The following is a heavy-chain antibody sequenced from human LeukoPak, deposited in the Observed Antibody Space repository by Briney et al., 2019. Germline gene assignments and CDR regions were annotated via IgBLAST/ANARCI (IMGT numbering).Heavy chain of an antibody. CDR1: GFTFSSYG. CDR3: AKDGVTMVRGVSYYFDY. V-gene: IGHV3-30*02. J-gene: IGHJ4*02. CDR2: IRYDGSNK. D-gene: IGHD3-10*01. Sequence: GGSLRLSCAASGFTFSSYGMHWVRQAPGKGLEWVAFIRYDGSNKYYADSVKGRFTISRDNSKNTLYLQMNSLRAEDTAVYYCAKDGVTMVRGVSYYFDYWGQGTLVTVSS.